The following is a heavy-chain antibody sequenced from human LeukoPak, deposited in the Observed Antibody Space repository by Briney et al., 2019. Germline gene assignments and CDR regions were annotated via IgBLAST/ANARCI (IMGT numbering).Heavy chain of an antibody. CDR1: GGSFSGYY. D-gene: IGHD4-17*01. J-gene: IGHJ4*02. Sequence: SETLSLTCAVYGGSFSGYYWSWIRQPPGKGLEWIGEINHSGSTNYNPSLKSRVTISVDTSKNQFSLKLSSVTAADTAVYYCARGTTVSLDYWGQGTLVTVSS. CDR3: ARGTTVSLDY. CDR2: INHSGST. V-gene: IGHV4-34*01.